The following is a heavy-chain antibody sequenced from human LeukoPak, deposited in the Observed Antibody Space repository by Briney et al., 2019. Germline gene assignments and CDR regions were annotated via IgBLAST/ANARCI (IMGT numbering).Heavy chain of an antibody. Sequence: GESLKISCKGSGYSFTSYWIGWVRQMPGKGLGWMGIIYPGDSDTRYSPSFQGQVTISADKSISTAYLQWSSLKASDTAMYYCARQKATDTYCSGGSCYDWFDPWGQGTLVTVSS. CDR3: ARQKATDTYCSGGSCYDWFDP. D-gene: IGHD2-15*01. V-gene: IGHV5-51*01. CDR2: IYPGDSDT. J-gene: IGHJ5*02. CDR1: GYSFTSYW.